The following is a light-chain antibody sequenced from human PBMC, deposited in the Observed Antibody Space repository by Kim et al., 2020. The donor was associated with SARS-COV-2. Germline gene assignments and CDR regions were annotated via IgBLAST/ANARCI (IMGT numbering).Light chain of an antibody. J-gene: IGKJ4*01. CDR3: QQYGSSPPLA. CDR1: QSVNTAF. CDR2: GAS. V-gene: IGKV3-20*01. Sequence: EIVLTQSPGTLSLSPGERATLSCRATQSVNTAFLAWYQQKPGQAPRLLIYGASNRATGIPDRFSGSGSGTDFTLTITRLEPEDFAVYYCQQYGSSPPLAFGGGTKVDIK.